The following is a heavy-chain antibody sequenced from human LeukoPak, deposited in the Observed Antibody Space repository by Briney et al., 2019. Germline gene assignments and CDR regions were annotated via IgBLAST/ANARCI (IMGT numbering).Heavy chain of an antibody. CDR3: ARYGSELTGYFDY. Sequence: GASVMVSCKASGYTFTGYSIHWVRQAPGQGLEWMGWINPNNAGTNYAQKFHGRVTMTRDTSISTAYMELNRLRSDDTAVYYCARYGSELTGYFDYWGQGTLVTVSS. CDR1: GYTFTGYS. V-gene: IGHV1-2*02. J-gene: IGHJ4*02. CDR2: INPNNAGT. D-gene: IGHD3-10*01.